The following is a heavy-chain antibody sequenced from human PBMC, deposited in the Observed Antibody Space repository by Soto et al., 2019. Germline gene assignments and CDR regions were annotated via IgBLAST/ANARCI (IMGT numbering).Heavy chain of an antibody. CDR1: GGTFSSYT. CDR3: AINTGDYVLYYLGY. V-gene: IGHV1-69*02. J-gene: IGHJ4*02. D-gene: IGHD4-17*01. CDR2: IIPMLGLA. Sequence: QVQLVQSGAEVKKPGSSVKVSCKASGGTFSSYTINWVRQAPGQGLEGMGRIIPMLGLANYAQKFQGRVTITADKSTSTAYMELSSLSSEDTAVYYCAINTGDYVLYYLGYWGQGTLVTVSS.